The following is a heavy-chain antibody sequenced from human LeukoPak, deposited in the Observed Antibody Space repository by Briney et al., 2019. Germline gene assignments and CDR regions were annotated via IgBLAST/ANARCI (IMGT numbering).Heavy chain of an antibody. J-gene: IGHJ5*02. V-gene: IGHV4-34*01. D-gene: IGHD3-3*01. CDR1: GGSFSGYY. CDR3: ARGRYYDFWSGYGNWFDP. Sequence: SETLSLTCAVYGGSFSGYYWSWIRQPPGKGLEWIGEINHSGSTNCNPSLKSRVTISVDTSKNQFSLKLSSVTAADSAVYYCARGRYYDFWSGYGNWFDPWGQGTLVTVSS. CDR2: INHSGST.